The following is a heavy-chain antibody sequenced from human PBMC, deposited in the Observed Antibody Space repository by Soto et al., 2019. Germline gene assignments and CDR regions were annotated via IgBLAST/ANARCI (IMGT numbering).Heavy chain of an antibody. CDR2: INSDGSST. J-gene: IGHJ6*03. D-gene: IGHD6-6*01. Sequence: PGGSLRLSCAASGFTFSSYGMHWVRQAPGKGLVWVSRINSDGSSTSYADSVKGRFTISRDNAKNTLYLQMNSLRAEDTAVYYCARAAARPPDYYYYMDVWGKGTTVTVSS. CDR1: GFTFSSYG. CDR3: ARAAARPPDYYYYMDV. V-gene: IGHV3-74*01.